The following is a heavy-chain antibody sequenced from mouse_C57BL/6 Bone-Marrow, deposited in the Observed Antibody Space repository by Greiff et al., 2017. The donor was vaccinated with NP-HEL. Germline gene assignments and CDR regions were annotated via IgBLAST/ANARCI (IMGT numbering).Heavy chain of an antibody. Sequence: VQLQQPGAELVKPGASVKLSCKASGYTFTSYWMQWVKQRPGQGLEWIGEIDPSDSYTNYNQKFKGKATLTVDTSSSTAYMQLSSLTSEDSAVYYCASSGDGYYVRYGMDYWGQGTAVTVSA. CDR2: IDPSDSYT. D-gene: IGHD2-3*01. CDR3: ASSGDGYYVRYGMDY. J-gene: IGHJ4*01. CDR1: GYTFTSYW. V-gene: IGHV1-50*01.